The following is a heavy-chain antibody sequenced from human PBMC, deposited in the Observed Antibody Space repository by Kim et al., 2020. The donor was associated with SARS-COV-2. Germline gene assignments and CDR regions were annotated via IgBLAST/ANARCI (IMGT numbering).Heavy chain of an antibody. D-gene: IGHD3-10*01. CDR3: ARGRAYGVRGGNWFDP. CDR2: IGTAGDT. Sequence: GGSLRLSCAASGFTFSSYDMHWVRQATGKGLEWVSAIGTAGDTYYPGSVKGRFTISRENAKNSLYLKMNSLRAGDTAVYYCARGRAYGVRGGNWFDPWGQGTLVTVSS. CDR1: GFTFSSYD. V-gene: IGHV3-13*04. J-gene: IGHJ5*02.